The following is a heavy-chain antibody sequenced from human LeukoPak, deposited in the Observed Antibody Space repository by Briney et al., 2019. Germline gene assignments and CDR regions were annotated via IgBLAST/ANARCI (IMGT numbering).Heavy chain of an antibody. J-gene: IGHJ4*02. V-gene: IGHV3-64D*06. CDR3: VKDPFYGGNPLYYFDY. Sequence: GGSLRLSCSASGFTFSFYAMHWVRQAPGKGLECVSAITGDGSRTYYADSVKGRFAISRDNSKNTVYLQMNSLRTEDTAVYYCVKDPFYGGNPLYYFDYWGQGTLVTVSS. CDR2: ITGDGSRT. D-gene: IGHD4-23*01. CDR1: GFTFSFYA.